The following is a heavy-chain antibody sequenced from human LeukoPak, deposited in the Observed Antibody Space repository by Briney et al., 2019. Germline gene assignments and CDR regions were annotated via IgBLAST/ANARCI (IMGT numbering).Heavy chain of an antibody. D-gene: IGHD3-3*01. CDR1: GGTFSSYA. Sequence: RASVKVSCKASGGTFSSYAISWVRQAPGQGLEWMGGIIPIFGTANYAQKFQGRVTITTDESTSTAYMELSSLRSEDTAVYYCARDNTRVHLEWYPYYYYYMDVWGKGTTVTVSS. CDR2: IIPIFGTA. CDR3: ARDNTRVHLEWYPYYYYYMDV. V-gene: IGHV1-69*05. J-gene: IGHJ6*03.